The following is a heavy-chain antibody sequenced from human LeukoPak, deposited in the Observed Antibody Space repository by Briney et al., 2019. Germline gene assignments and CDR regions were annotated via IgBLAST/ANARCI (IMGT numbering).Heavy chain of an antibody. Sequence: QPGGSLRLSCAASGFTLSNYWMHWVRQAPGKGLEWVSVIGSDGGGIHYADSVEGRFAISRDNSINTLYLQMNSLRGEDTAVYYCARYSPPTTVVTRFFDYWGQGTLVTVSS. CDR2: IGSDGGGI. D-gene: IGHD4-23*01. J-gene: IGHJ4*02. V-gene: IGHV3-53*01. CDR1: GFTLSNYW. CDR3: ARYSPPTTVVTRFFDY.